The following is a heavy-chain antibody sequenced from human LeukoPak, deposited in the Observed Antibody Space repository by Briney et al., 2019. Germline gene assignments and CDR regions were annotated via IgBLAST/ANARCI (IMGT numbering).Heavy chain of an antibody. CDR1: GGTFSSYA. Sequence: SVKVSCKASGGTFSSYAISWVRQAPGQGLEWMGGIIPIFGTANYAQKFQGRVTITTDESTSTAYMELSSLRSEDTAVYYCARTTYYDNSEGFDYWGQGTLVTVSS. V-gene: IGHV1-69*05. J-gene: IGHJ4*02. D-gene: IGHD3-22*01. CDR3: ARTTYYDNSEGFDY. CDR2: IIPIFGTA.